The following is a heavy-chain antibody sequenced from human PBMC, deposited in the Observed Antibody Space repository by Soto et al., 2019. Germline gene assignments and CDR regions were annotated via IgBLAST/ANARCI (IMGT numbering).Heavy chain of an antibody. J-gene: IGHJ4*02. Sequence: QVQLQESGPGLVKPSETLSLTCTVSGGSISSYYWSWIRQPPGKGLEWIGYIYYSGSTNYNPSLKSRVTISVDTSKHQCALKLSSVPAADPAVYSCAREHGSSWFDYWGQGTLVTVSS. CDR2: IYYSGST. V-gene: IGHV4-59*12. CDR1: GGSISSYY. D-gene: IGHD6-13*01. CDR3: AREHGSSWFDY.